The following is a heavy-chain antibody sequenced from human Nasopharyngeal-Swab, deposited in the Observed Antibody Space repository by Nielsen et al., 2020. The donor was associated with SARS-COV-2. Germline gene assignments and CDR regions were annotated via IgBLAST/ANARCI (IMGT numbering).Heavy chain of an antibody. V-gene: IGHV3-9*01. CDR2: ISYNSGSI. J-gene: IGHJ4*02. Sequence: SLRLSCATSGFTFRAYAMNWVRQAPGKGLEWVAGISYNSGSITYADSVRGRFTISRDNARNSLYLQMNSLRREDTALYYCAKATVGTTSRGWGALDKWGQGTLVTVSS. CDR3: AKATVGTTSRGWGALDK. CDR1: GFTFRAYA. D-gene: IGHD1-1*01.